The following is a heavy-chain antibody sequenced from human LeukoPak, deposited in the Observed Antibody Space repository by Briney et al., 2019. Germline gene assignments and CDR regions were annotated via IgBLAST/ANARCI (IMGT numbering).Heavy chain of an antibody. Sequence: GASVKVSCKASGYTFTSYGISWVRQAPGQGLEWMGWISAYNGNTNYAQKLQGRVTMTTGTSTSTAYMELRSLRSDDTAVYYCARDLMGDILTGYTFDYWGQGTLVTVSS. CDR2: ISAYNGNT. V-gene: IGHV1-18*01. J-gene: IGHJ4*02. CDR3: ARDLMGDILTGYTFDY. D-gene: IGHD3-9*01. CDR1: GYTFTSYG.